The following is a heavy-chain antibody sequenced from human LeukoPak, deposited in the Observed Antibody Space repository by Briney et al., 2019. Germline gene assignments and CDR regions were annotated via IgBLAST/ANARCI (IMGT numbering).Heavy chain of an antibody. CDR2: IFTSGNS. CDR3: ARESATSGNTD. J-gene: IGHJ4*02. V-gene: IGHV4-61*02. D-gene: IGHD3-10*01. Sequence: SETLSLTCTVSGDSIGGNHYWNWIRQPAGQGLEWIGRIFTSGNSNYNPSLTSRVTISLDTSKDQFSLRLSSVTAADTAFYYCARESATSGNTDWGQGTLVTVSS. CDR1: GDSIGGNHY.